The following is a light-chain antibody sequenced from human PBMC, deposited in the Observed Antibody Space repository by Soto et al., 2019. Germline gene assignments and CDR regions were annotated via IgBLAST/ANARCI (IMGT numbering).Light chain of an antibody. Sequence: EIVLTQSPATLSLSPGERATLSCRASQRVSSYLACYQQKPGQAPRLLIYDASNRATGIPARFSGSGSGTDFTLTISSLEPEDFAVYYCQQRSNWPLTFGVGTKVEIK. CDR2: DAS. V-gene: IGKV3-11*01. J-gene: IGKJ4*01. CDR3: QQRSNWPLT. CDR1: QRVSSY.